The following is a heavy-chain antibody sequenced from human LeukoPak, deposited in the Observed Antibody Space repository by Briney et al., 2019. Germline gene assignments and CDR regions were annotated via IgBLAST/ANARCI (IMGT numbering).Heavy chain of an antibody. CDR2: IGTAGDT. J-gene: IGHJ4*02. V-gene: IGHV3-13*01. Sequence: GGSLRLSCAASGFTFSSYDMHWVRQATGKGLEWVSAIGTAGDTYYPGFVKGRFTISRENAKNSLYLQMNSLRAGDTAVYYCARAGGGSGSLAEGGFDYWGQGTLVTVSS. CDR1: GFTFSSYD. CDR3: ARAGGGSGSLAEGGFDY. D-gene: IGHD3-10*01.